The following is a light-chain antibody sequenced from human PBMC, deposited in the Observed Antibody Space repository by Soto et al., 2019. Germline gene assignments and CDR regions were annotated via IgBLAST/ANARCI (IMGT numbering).Light chain of an antibody. CDR3: QQYDSSPWT. J-gene: IGKJ1*01. V-gene: IGKV3-20*01. CDR1: QIIGSSY. CDR2: GAF. Sequence: ENALTQSPGTLSLSPGERVTPSCRASQIIGSSYFAWYQQKPGQPPRLLIYGAFSSASGIPDRFSGSGSGTDFTFTISRLEPEDFAVYYCQQYDSSPWTFGQGTRVDI.